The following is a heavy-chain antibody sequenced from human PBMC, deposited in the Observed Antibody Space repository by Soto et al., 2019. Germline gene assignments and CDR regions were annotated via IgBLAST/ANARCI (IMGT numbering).Heavy chain of an antibody. J-gene: IGHJ5*02. CDR2: VSGGSGAT. D-gene: IGHD1-1*01. V-gene: IGHV3-23*04. CDR3: TRWNGYGDL. CDR1: GFTFSSFE. Sequence: EVQLVESGGDLVQPGGSLRLSCAASGFTFSSFEMNWFRQAPGKGLEWVSGVSGGSGATHYRDSVKGRFTITTDYPENTAYLQMNSLRVEDTAVYYCTRWNGYGDLWGQGILVTVS.